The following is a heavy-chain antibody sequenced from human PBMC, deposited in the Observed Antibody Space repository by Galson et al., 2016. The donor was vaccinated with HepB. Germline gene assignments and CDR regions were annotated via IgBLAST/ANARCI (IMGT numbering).Heavy chain of an antibody. D-gene: IGHD6-13*01. CDR1: GYTFTTSG. CDR2: ISGINGNT. V-gene: IGHV1-18*01. Sequence: SVKVSCKASGYTFTTSGITWLRQAPGEGLEWVGWISGINGNTNYAQKFKGRVTVTADTPTSTGYMELRSPRSDDTAVYYCTRGSGSSWYWVLADYWGQGTLVTVSS. CDR3: TRGSGSSWYWVLADY. J-gene: IGHJ4*02.